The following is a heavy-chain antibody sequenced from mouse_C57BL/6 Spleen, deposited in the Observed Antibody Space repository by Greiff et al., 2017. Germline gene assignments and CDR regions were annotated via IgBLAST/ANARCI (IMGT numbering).Heavy chain of an antibody. V-gene: IGHV1-50*01. CDR1: GYTFTSYW. CDR2: IDPSDSYT. CDR3: ATVVAHWYFDV. J-gene: IGHJ1*03. Sequence: QVQLQQPGAELVKPGASVKLSCKASGYTFTSYWMQWVKQRPGQGLEWIGEIDPSDSYTNYNQKFKGKATLTVDTSSSAAYMQLSRLTSEDSAVYYCATVVAHWYFDVWGTGTTVTVSS. D-gene: IGHD1-1*01.